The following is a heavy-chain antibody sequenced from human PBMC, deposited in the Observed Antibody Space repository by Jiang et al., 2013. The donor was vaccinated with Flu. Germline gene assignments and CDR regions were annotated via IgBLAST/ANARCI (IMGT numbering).Heavy chain of an antibody. CDR3: ATSPPDYDILTGYYPGGYDY. J-gene: IGHJ4*02. CDR2: IYPGDSDT. Sequence: WVRQMPGKGLEWMGIIYPGDSDTRYSPSFQGQVTISADKSISTAYLQWSSLKASDTAMYYCATSPPDYDILTGYYPGGYDYWGQGTLVTVSS. D-gene: IGHD3-9*01. V-gene: IGHV5-51*01.